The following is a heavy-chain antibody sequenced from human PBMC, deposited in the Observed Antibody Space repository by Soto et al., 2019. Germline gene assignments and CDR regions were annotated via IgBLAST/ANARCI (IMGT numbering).Heavy chain of an antibody. D-gene: IGHD7-27*01. CDR1: GGSISSYY. CDR2: IYYSGST. V-gene: IGHV4-59*12. J-gene: IGHJ4*02. CDR3: AREQTGVGY. Sequence: SLTLPLTCTVSGGSISSYYWSWIRQPRGKGLEWIGYIYYSGSTNYNPSLKSRVTRSVDNSKNTLYLQMNSLRAEDTAVYYCAREQTGVGYWGQGTLGTVSS.